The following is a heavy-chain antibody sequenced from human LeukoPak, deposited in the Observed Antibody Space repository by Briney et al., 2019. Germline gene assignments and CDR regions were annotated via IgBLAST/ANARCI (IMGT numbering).Heavy chain of an antibody. V-gene: IGHV3-23*01. CDR2: ISGSGGST. Sequence: PGGSLRLSCAASGFTFSSYAMSWVRQAPGKGLEWVSAISGSGGSTYYADSVKGRFTISRENSKNTLYLQMNSLRAEDTAVYYCAKAKVAGAPLYYYYMDVWGKGTTVTVSS. D-gene: IGHD7-27*01. CDR1: GFTFSSYA. CDR3: AKAKVAGAPLYYYYMDV. J-gene: IGHJ6*03.